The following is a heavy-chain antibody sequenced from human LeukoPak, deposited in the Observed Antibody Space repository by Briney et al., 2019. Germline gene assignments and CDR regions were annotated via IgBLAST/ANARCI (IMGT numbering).Heavy chain of an antibody. V-gene: IGHV1-2*02. CDR2: ISPNSGGT. J-gene: IGHJ4*02. D-gene: IGHD1-1*01. CDR1: GYTFTGYY. CDR3: ARVGTTGTRGVDMDY. Sequence: ASVKVSCKASGYTFTGYYIQWVRHAPGQGLEWMGWISPNSGGTKYEQKFQGRVTMTRDTSITTAYTELSRLRSDDTAVYYCARVGTTGTRGVDMDYWGQGTLVTVSS.